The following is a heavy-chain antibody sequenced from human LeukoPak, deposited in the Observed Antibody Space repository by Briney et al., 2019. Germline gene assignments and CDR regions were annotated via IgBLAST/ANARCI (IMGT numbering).Heavy chain of an antibody. Sequence: GESLKISCKGSGYSFTSYWIGWVRPMPGKGLEWMGIIYPGDSDTRYSPSFQGQVTISADKSISTAYLQWSSLKASDTAMYYCARLGSEYYDFWSGYYPTSNWFDPWGQGTLVTVSS. D-gene: IGHD3-3*01. CDR2: IYPGDSDT. CDR1: GYSFTSYW. CDR3: ARLGSEYYDFWSGYYPTSNWFDP. J-gene: IGHJ5*02. V-gene: IGHV5-51*01.